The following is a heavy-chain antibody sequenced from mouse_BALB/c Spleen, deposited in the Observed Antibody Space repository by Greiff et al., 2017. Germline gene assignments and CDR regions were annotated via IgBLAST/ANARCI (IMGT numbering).Heavy chain of an antibody. D-gene: IGHD1-1*01. J-gene: IGHJ2*01. CDR1: GYSITSGYY. Sequence: EVQLQESGPGLVKPSQSLSITCTVTGYSITSGYYWYWIRQFPGNKLEWRGYISYNGSNNYNPSLKNRITITRDTSKNPFFLKLNSVTTDDTATYYCARGGFIIPCRLHSFDYWGQGTTLTVSS. CDR2: ISYNGSN. CDR3: ARGGFIIPCRLHSFDY. V-gene: IGHV3-6*02.